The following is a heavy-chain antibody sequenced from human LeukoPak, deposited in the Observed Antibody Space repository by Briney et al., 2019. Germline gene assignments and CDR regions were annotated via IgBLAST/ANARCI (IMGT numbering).Heavy chain of an antibody. J-gene: IGHJ5*02. V-gene: IGHV7-4-1*02. CDR2: INTNTGNP. Sequence: ASVKVSCKASGYTFTSYAMNWVRQAPGQGLEWMGWINTNTGNPTCAQGFTGRFVFSLDTSVSTAYLQISSLKAEDTAVYYCARDSMIRATVTTFLDPWGQGTLVTVSS. CDR3: ARDSMIRATVTTFLDP. D-gene: IGHD4-17*01. CDR1: GYTFTSYA.